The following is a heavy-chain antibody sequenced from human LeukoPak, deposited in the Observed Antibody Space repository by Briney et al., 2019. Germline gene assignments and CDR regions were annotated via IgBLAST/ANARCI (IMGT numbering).Heavy chain of an antibody. CDR3: AKDVWWSVS. Sequence: GSLRLSCAASGFTFSNYAMSWVRQAPGKGLEWVSAISADAVDTFYAPSVKGRFTISRDNSKNTMYLQINSLRAEDTAIYYCAKDVWWSVSWGQGTLVTVSS. V-gene: IGHV3-23*01. D-gene: IGHD2-8*02. J-gene: IGHJ5*02. CDR1: GFTFSNYA. CDR2: ISADAVDT.